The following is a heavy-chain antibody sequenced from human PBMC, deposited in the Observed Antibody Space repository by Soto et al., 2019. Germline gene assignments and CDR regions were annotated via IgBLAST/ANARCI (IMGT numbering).Heavy chain of an antibody. CDR2: ISAYNGNT. J-gene: IGHJ6*02. V-gene: IGHV1-18*04. CDR1: GYTFTSYG. D-gene: IGHD5-12*01. Sequence: QVQLVQSGAEVKKPGASVKVSCKASGYTFTSYGISWVRQAPGQGLEWMGWISAYNGNTNHAQKLQGRVTMTTDTSTSTAYMELRSLRSDDTAVYYCARDLATSLYYYYYGMDVWGQGTTVTVSS. CDR3: ARDLATSLYYYYYGMDV.